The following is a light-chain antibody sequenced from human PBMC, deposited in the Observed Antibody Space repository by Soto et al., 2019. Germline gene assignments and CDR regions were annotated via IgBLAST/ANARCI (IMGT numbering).Light chain of an antibody. CDR3: QQRADWPLS. CDR2: DVY. Sequence: EIVLTQSPAALSLSPGERATLSCRASQSVGNSLAWYQQKPGQAPRLLIYDVYSKPLGIPARFTGSGSGTDFTLTISGLQPEDLAVYYCQQRADWPLSFGGGTKVEIK. J-gene: IGKJ4*01. V-gene: IGKV3-11*01. CDR1: QSVGNS.